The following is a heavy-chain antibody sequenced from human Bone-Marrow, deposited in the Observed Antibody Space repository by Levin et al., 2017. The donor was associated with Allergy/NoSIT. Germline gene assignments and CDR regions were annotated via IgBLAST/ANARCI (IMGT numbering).Heavy chain of an antibody. CDR3: AHSRPDGYNRVFDY. CDR2: IYWDADK. Sequence: SGPTLVKPTQTLTLTCSFSGFSLKSATEAVGWFRQPPGKALEWLALIYWDADKRYTPSLKSRVTIAKDTSKTQVVLTMTNMQAVDTGTYFCAHSRPDGYNRVFDYWGQGALVTVSS. D-gene: IGHD5-24*01. CDR1: GFSLKSATEA. V-gene: IGHV2-5*02. J-gene: IGHJ4*02.